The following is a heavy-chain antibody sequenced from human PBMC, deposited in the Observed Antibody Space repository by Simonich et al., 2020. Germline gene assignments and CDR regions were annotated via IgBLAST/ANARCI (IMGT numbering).Heavy chain of an antibody. V-gene: IGHV3-48*03. CDR3: ARHYYGDYYFDY. J-gene: IGHJ4*02. CDR1: GFTFSSYE. Sequence: EVQLVESGGGLVQPGGSLRLSCAASGFTFSSYEMKWVRQAPVMVLGWFSYIRSSGSTIYYADSVKGRFTISRDNAKNSLYLQMNSLRAEDTAVYYCARHYYGDYYFDYWGQGTLVTVSS. CDR2: IRSSGSTI. D-gene: IGHD4-17*01.